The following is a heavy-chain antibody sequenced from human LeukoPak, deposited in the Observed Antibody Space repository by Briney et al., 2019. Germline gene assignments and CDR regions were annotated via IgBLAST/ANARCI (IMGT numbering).Heavy chain of an antibody. CDR3: ARFSEYSHSSVHYLDY. CDR2: IHHSGST. D-gene: IGHD3-22*01. V-gene: IGHV4-38-2*02. J-gene: IGHJ4*02. Sequence: PSETLSLTCTVSGYSISNGYYWGWIRQPPGKGLEWIGSIHHSGSTYYNPSLKSRVNISVDTSRNQFFLRLSSVTAADTAVYYCARFSEYSHSSVHYLDYWGQGTLVSVSS. CDR1: GYSISNGYY.